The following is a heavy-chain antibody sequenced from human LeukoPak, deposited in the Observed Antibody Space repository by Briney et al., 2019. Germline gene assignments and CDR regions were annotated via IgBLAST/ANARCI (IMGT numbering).Heavy chain of an antibody. CDR1: GGSISSYY. CDR2: IYYSGST. Sequence: SETLSLTCTVSGGSISSYYWSWLRQPPGKGLEWIGYIYYSGSTNHNPSLKSRVTISVDMSKNQFSLKLTSVTAADTAVYYCARDDSNYYDSSGFDYWGQGTLVTVSS. D-gene: IGHD3-22*01. V-gene: IGHV4-59*01. J-gene: IGHJ4*02. CDR3: ARDDSNYYDSSGFDY.